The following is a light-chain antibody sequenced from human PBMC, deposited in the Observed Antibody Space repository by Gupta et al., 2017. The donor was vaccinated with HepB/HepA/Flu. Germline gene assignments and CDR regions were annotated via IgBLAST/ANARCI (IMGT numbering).Light chain of an antibody. V-gene: IGLV3-9*01. CDR2: RDS. CDR1: NIGSKN. J-gene: IGLJ2*01. CDR3: QGWDITTAHVV. Sequence: SYELTQPLSVSVALGQTARITCGGNNIGSKNVHWYQQKPGQAPVLVIYRDSNRPSEIPERFSGSNSGNTATLTISRAQAGDEADYYCQGWDITTAHVVFGGGTNLTVL.